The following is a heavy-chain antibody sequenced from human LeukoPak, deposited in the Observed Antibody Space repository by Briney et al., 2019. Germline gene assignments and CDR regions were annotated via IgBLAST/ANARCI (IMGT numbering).Heavy chain of an antibody. CDR3: ARDPPEIYSSGWYGGY. CDR2: INPNSGGT. J-gene: IGHJ4*02. CDR1: GYTFTGYY. D-gene: IGHD6-19*01. V-gene: IGHV1-2*02. Sequence: ASVKVSFKASGYTFTGYYMHWVRQAPGQGLEWIGWINPNSGGTNYAQKFQGRVTMTRDTSISTAYMELSRLRSDDTAVYYCARDPPEIYSSGWYGGYWGQGTLVTVSS.